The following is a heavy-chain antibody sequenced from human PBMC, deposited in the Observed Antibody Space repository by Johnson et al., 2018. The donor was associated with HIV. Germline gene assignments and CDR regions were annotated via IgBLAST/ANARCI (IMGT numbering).Heavy chain of an antibody. Sequence: VQLVESGGGLVKPGGSLRLSRAASGFTFSNAWMSWVRQAPGKGLEWVGRIKSKTDGGTTDYAAPVTGRFTISRDDSKNTLYLQMNSLKTEDTAVYYCTTISQWLVPGTFDIWGQGTMVTVSS. CDR1: GFTFSNAW. D-gene: IGHD6-19*01. CDR2: IKSKTDGGTT. J-gene: IGHJ3*02. V-gene: IGHV3-15*01. CDR3: TTISQWLVPGTFDI.